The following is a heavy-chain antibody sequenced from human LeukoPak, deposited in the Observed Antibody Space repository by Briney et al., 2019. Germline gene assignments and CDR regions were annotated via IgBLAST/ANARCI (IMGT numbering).Heavy chain of an antibody. Sequence: ASVKVSCKASGGTFSSYAISWVRQAPGQGLEWMGGIIPIFGTANYAQKFQGRVTITAHESTSTAYLELRSLRPEHTAVYYCARSTRDYYDSSGYYYPGWFDPWGQGTLVTVS. CDR2: IIPIFGTA. D-gene: IGHD3-22*01. J-gene: IGHJ5*02. V-gene: IGHV1-69*13. CDR3: ARSTRDYYDSSGYYYPGWFDP. CDR1: GGTFSSYA.